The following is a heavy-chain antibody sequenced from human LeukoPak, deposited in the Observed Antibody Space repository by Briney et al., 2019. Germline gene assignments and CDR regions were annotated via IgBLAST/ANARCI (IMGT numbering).Heavy chain of an antibody. Sequence: PSETLSLTCTVAGGSISYYYWSWIRQPAGKGLEWIGRISTSGSTNCNPSLKSRVIMSVDTSKNQFSLKLSSVTAADTAVYYCARGDDSSGQGYWGQGALVTVSS. V-gene: IGHV4-4*07. D-gene: IGHD3-22*01. CDR2: ISTSGST. CDR3: ARGDDSSGQGY. J-gene: IGHJ4*02. CDR1: GGSISYYY.